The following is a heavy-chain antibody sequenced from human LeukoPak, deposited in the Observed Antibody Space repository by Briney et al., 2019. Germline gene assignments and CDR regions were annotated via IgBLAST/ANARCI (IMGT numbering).Heavy chain of an antibody. CDR2: IYYSGST. V-gene: IGHV4-30-4*08. CDR3: ARGTVRAADVWYFDL. Sequence: SQTLSLTCTVSGGSISSGDYYWSWIRQPPGKGLEWIGSIYYSGSTYYNPSLKSRVTISVDTSKNQFSLKLSSVTAADTAVYYCARGTVRAADVWYFDLWCRGTLVTVSS. CDR1: GGSISSGDYY. D-gene: IGHD1-26*01. J-gene: IGHJ2*01.